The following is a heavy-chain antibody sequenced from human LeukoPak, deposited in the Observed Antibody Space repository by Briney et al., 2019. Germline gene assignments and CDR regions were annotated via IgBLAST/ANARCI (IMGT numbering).Heavy chain of an antibody. J-gene: IGHJ3*02. CDR2: ISWNSGSI. CDR1: GFTFDDYA. Sequence: GGSLRLSCAASGFTFDDYAMHWVRQAPGKGLEWVSGISWNSGSIGYADSVKGRFTISRDNSKNTLYLQMNSLRAEDTAVYYCARETDRALGAFDIWGQGTMVTVSS. D-gene: IGHD2-15*01. V-gene: IGHV3-9*01. CDR3: ARETDRALGAFDI.